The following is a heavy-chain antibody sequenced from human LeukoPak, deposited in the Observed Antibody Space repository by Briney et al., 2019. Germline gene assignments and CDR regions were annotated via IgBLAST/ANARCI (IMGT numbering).Heavy chain of an antibody. CDR3: AKAEYYYDSSGYYSDDYFDY. D-gene: IGHD3-22*01. CDR1: GFTFSSYG. V-gene: IGHV3-30*18. Sequence: GGSLRLSRAASGFTFSSYGMHWVRQAPGKGLEWVAVISYDGSNKYYADSVKGRFTISRDNSKNTLYLQMNSLRAEDTAVYYCAKAEYYYDSSGYYSDDYFDYGAQETLVTVSS. J-gene: IGHJ4*02. CDR2: ISYDGSNK.